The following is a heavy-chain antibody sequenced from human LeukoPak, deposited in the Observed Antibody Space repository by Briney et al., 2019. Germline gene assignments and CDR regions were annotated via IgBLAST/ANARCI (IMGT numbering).Heavy chain of an antibody. CDR1: GFTFGDYA. V-gene: IGHV3-21*01. CDR3: ARDLLGWELHYFDY. D-gene: IGHD1-26*01. CDR2: ISTTNSYI. J-gene: IGHJ4*02. Sequence: PGGSLRLSCTASGFTFGDYAMSWVRQAPGKGLEWVSSISTTNSYIYYADSVKGRFTISRDNAKNSLYLQMNSLRAEDTAVYYCARDLLGWELHYFDYWGQGTLVTVSS.